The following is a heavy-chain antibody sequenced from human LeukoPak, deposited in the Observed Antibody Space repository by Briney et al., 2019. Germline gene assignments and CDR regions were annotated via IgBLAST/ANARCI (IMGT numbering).Heavy chain of an antibody. CDR3: ASSYTYGCFYY. CDR1: GFTVSSNY. CDR2: IYSGGST. D-gene: IGHD5-18*01. V-gene: IGHV3-53*01. J-gene: IGHJ4*02. Sequence: GGSLRLSCAASGFTVSSNYMSWVRQAPGKGLEWVSVIYSGGSTYYADSVKGRFTISRDNSKNTLYLQMNSLRAEDTAVYYCASSYTYGCFYYWGQGTLVTVSS.